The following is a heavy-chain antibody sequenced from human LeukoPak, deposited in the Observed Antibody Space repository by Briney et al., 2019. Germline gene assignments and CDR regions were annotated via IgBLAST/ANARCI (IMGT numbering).Heavy chain of an antibody. CDR1: GGSISSSSYY. V-gene: IGHV4-39*01. CDR2: IYYSGST. Sequence: PSETLSLTCTVSGGSISSSSYYWGWIRQPPGKGLEWIGSIYYSGSTYYNPSLKSRVTISVDTSKNQFSLKLSSVTAADTAVYYCARHGIAARPGPDNWFDPWGQGTLVTVSS. CDR3: ARHGIAARPGPDNWFDP. J-gene: IGHJ5*02. D-gene: IGHD6-6*01.